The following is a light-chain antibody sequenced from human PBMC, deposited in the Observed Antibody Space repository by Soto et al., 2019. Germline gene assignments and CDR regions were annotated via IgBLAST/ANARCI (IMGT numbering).Light chain of an antibody. V-gene: IGKV1-39*01. CDR2: AAS. CDR1: QSITTY. J-gene: IGKJ1*01. CDR3: QQYNSYPWT. Sequence: DIQMTQSPSSLSASVGDRVTITCRASQSITTYLNWYRQKPGKAPKLLIYAASSLQSGVPSRFSGSGSETEFTLTISSLQPDDSATYYCQQYNSYPWTFGQGTKVDNK.